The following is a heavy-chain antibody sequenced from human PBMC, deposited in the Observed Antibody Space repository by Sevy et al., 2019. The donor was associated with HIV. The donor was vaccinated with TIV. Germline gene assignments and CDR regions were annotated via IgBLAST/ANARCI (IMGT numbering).Heavy chain of an antibody. CDR3: AKNTAAVGTGGFDY. D-gene: IGHD6-13*01. J-gene: IGHJ4*02. Sequence: GESLKISCAASGFTFSYSGMHWVRQAPGQGLEWVTFIQYDGNNKYYADSVKGRFTISRDNSKNTLYLQMNSLRRDETAVYYCAKNTAAVGTGGFDYWGQGTLVTVSS. V-gene: IGHV3-30*02. CDR2: IQYDGNNK. CDR1: GFTFSYSG.